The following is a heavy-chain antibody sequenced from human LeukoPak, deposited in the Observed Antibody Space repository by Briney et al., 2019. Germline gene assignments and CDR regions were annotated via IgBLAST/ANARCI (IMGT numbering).Heavy chain of an antibody. CDR2: INPNSGGS. V-gene: IGHV1-2*02. CDR1: GYTFTGYY. D-gene: IGHD1-26*01. Sequence: ASVKVSCKASGYTFTGYYMHWVRQAPGQGLEWMGWINPNSGGSYFAQKFQGRVAMTRDTSISTAYMELSRLRSDDTAVYYCAREIPDGGSYSAFDYWGQGTLVTVSS. J-gene: IGHJ4*02. CDR3: AREIPDGGSYSAFDY.